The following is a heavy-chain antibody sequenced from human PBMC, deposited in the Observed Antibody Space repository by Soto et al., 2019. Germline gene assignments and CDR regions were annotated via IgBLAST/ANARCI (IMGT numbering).Heavy chain of an antibody. CDR3: AHRDPTWAYRA. CDR2: IYWDDDK. Sequence: QITLKESGPTLVKPTQTLTLTCTFSGFSLSTSGVSVGWIRQHPGKALEWLALIYWDDDKRYSPSLKSRHSITKDTSKNQVVLTITNMDTVDTATYYCAHRDPTWAYRAWGQGTLVTVSS. J-gene: IGHJ5*02. D-gene: IGHD4-4*01. CDR1: GFSLSTSGVS. V-gene: IGHV2-5*02.